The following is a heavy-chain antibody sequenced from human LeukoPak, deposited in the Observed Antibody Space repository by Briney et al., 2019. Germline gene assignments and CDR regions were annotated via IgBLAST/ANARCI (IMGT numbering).Heavy chain of an antibody. Sequence: SETLSLTCAVYGGSFSGYYWSWIRQPPGKGLEWIGEINHSGSTNYNPSLKSRVTISVDTSKNQFSLKLSSVTAADTAVYYCAIQYYYVSSGYYAFDCWGQGTLVTVSS. CDR3: AIQYYYVSSGYYAFDC. J-gene: IGHJ4*02. CDR1: GGSFSGYY. D-gene: IGHD3-22*01. CDR2: INHSGST. V-gene: IGHV4-34*01.